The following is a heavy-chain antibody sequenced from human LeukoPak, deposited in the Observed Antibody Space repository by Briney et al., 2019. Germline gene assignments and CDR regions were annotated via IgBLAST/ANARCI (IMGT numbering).Heavy chain of an antibody. CDR1: GFTFSSYA. Sequence: GGSLRLSCAASGFTFSSYAMSWVRQAPGKGLEWVSAISGSGGSTYYADSVKGRFTISRDNSKNTLYLQMNSLRAEDTAVYYCAKVTLDFWSGYYQPFDYWGQGTLVTVSS. CDR2: ISGSGGST. J-gene: IGHJ4*02. V-gene: IGHV3-23*01. CDR3: AKVTLDFWSGYYQPFDY. D-gene: IGHD3-3*01.